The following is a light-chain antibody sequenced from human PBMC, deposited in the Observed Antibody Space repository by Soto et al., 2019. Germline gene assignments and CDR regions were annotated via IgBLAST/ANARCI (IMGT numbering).Light chain of an antibody. CDR2: DVN. CDR3: CSYASSGTWV. CDR1: TSDVGGYNL. J-gene: IGLJ3*02. Sequence: QSALTQPASVSGSPGQSITISCTGTTSDVGGYNLVSWYQQHPGKAPKLLIYDVNNRPSGLSNRFSGSRSVNTASLTISGLQAEDEAQYYCCSYASSGTWVFGGGTKVTVL. V-gene: IGLV2-14*03.